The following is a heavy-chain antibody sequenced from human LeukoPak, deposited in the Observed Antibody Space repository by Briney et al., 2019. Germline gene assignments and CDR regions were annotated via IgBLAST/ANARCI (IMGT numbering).Heavy chain of an antibody. CDR3: TTDLDY. V-gene: IGHV3-15*01. J-gene: IGHJ4*02. Sequence: PGGSLRLSCAGSGFLFTDVWMSWVRQAPGKGLEWVGRIKSKSDGGTIDYTAPVKGRITMSREDSRKTLSLEMNNLKTEDTGVYYCTTDLDYWGQGTLVTVSS. CDR2: IKSKSDGGTI. CDR1: GFLFTDVW.